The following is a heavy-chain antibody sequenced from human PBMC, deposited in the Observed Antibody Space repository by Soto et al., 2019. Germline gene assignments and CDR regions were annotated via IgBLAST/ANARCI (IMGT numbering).Heavy chain of an antibody. V-gene: IGHV4-4*02. CDR2: IYHSGST. J-gene: IGHJ6*02. D-gene: IGHD6-6*01. CDR1: GGSISSSNW. Sequence: QVQLPESGPGLVKPSGTLSLTCAVSGGSISSSNWWSWVRQPPGKGLEWMGEIYHSGSTNYNPSLKSRVTLSVDKSKTQFALKVSSVTAADTAVYYCASQLGMTGNYYYGMDVWGQGTTVTVSS. CDR3: ASQLGMTGNYYYGMDV.